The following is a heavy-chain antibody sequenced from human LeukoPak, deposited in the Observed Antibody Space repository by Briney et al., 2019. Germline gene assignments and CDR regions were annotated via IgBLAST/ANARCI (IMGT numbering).Heavy chain of an antibody. CDR2: INPNSGGT. V-gene: IGHV1-2*02. D-gene: IGHD3-22*01. Sequence: ASVRVSCKASGYTFTDYYIHWVRQAPGQGLEWMGWINPNSGGTNYAQKFQGRVTMTRDTSISTAYMELSSLRSDDTAVYFCAKTFYDSSGYYRYFDYWGQGTLVTVSS. CDR1: GYTFTDYY. CDR3: AKTFYDSSGYYRYFDY. J-gene: IGHJ4*02.